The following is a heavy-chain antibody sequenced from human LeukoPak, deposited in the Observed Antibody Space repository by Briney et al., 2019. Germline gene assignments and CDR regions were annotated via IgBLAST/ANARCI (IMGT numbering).Heavy chain of an antibody. CDR1: GYTFSDYY. CDR3: ATGSRLQLHGY. D-gene: IGHD2-2*01. J-gene: IGHJ4*02. Sequence: ASVKVSCKASGYTFSDYYIYWVRQAPGQGLEWMGWINPNGGGTKYAQKFQGRVTMTRDTSISTGYMELSRLRSDDTALYYCATGSRLQLHGYWGQGTLVTVSS. V-gene: IGHV1-2*02. CDR2: INPNGGGT.